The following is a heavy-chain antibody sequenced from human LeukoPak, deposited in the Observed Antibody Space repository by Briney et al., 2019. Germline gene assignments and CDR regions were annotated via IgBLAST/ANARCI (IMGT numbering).Heavy chain of an antibody. CDR3: ARPYYSSSWPDAFDI. J-gene: IGHJ3*02. V-gene: IGHV4-59*01. CDR1: GGSISTYY. D-gene: IGHD6-13*01. CDR2: IYYSGST. Sequence: SETLSLTCTVSGGSISTYYWSWIRQPPGQGLEWIGYIYYSGSTNYNPSLKSRVTISVDTSKNQFSLKLSSVTAADTAVYYCARPYYSSSWPDAFDIWGQGTMVTVSS.